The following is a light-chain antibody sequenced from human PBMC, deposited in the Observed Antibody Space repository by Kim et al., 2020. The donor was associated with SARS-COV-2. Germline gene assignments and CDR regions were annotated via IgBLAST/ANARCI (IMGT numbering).Light chain of an antibody. V-gene: IGLV4-69*01. Sequence: ASVKLTCFLGRGHRNYAIAWHQHPPAKGPRFIMNLSSDGSHRGGEGVPARFSGSSSGAERYLIISSLQSEDEAVYYCHTWGTGIRVFGGGTQLTVL. CDR2: LSSDGSH. CDR3: HTWGTGIRV. CDR1: RGHRNYA. J-gene: IGLJ2*01.